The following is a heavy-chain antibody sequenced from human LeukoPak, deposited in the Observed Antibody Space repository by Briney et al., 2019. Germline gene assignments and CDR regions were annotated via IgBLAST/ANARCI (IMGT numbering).Heavy chain of an antibody. CDR2: IKQDGSEK. J-gene: IGHJ4*02. CDR3: ARVSYYGSGSLTWRGIDY. D-gene: IGHD3-10*01. Sequence: GGSLRLSCAASGFTFSSYWMSWVRQAPGKGLEWVANIKQDGSEKYYVDSVEGRFTISRDNAKNSLYLQMNSLRAEDTAVYYCARVSYYGSGSLTWRGIDYWGQGTLVTVSS. CDR1: GFTFSSYW. V-gene: IGHV3-7*01.